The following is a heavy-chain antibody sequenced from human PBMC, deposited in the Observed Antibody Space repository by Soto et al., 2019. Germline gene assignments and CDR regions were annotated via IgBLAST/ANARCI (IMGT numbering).Heavy chain of an antibody. Sequence: ASVKVSCKASGYTFTRYAIHWVRQAPGQRLKWLGWINTGNGDTRYSQKFQGRVTITKDTSASTVYMELSSLRSEDTAVYYCARNIAGASHFDYWGQGTLVTVSS. D-gene: IGHD1-26*01. CDR3: ARNIAGASHFDY. CDR1: GYTFTRYA. CDR2: INTGNGDT. J-gene: IGHJ4*02. V-gene: IGHV1-3*04.